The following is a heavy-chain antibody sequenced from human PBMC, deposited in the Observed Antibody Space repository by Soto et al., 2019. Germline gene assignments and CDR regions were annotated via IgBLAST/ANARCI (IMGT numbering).Heavy chain of an antibody. Sequence: QVQLVQSGAEVKKPGASVKVSCKASGYTFTSYDINWVRQATGQGLEWMGWMNPNSGNTGYAQKFQGRVTMTRNTSISTAYMELSSLRSEDTAVYYCARVITIFGVVILHYWCQGTLVTVSS. CDR2: MNPNSGNT. J-gene: IGHJ4*02. V-gene: IGHV1-8*01. D-gene: IGHD3-3*01. CDR1: GYTFTSYD. CDR3: ARVITIFGVVILHY.